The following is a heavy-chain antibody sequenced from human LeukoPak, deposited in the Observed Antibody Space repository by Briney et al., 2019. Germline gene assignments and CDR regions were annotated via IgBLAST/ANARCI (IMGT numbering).Heavy chain of an antibody. J-gene: IGHJ4*02. CDR3: SRLGFGFSFGQGYDY. V-gene: IGHV3-30*04. Sequence: GTSLTLSCVVSGINFNLYSFNWVRQAPGKGLTWVASITHDSRNADYADSVKGRFTVSRDNSINTLYLQMYSLRPEDTAIYYCSRLGFGFSFGQGYDYWGRGTQVSVSS. CDR1: GINFNLYS. CDR2: ITHDSRNA. D-gene: IGHD3-10*01.